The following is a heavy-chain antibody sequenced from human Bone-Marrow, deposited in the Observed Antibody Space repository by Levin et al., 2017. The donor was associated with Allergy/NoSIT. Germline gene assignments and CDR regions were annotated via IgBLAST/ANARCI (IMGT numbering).Heavy chain of an antibody. CDR3: ARDYGGNSGWFDP. CDR2: MNPNSGNT. CDR1: GYTFTSYD. J-gene: IGHJ5*02. V-gene: IGHV1-8*01. Sequence: PAASVKVSCKASGYTFTSYDINWVRQAPGQGLEWMGWMNPNSGNTGYAQKFQARVTMTRDTSISTAYMELSSLSSEDTAVYYCARDYGGNSGWFDPWGQGTLVTVSS. D-gene: IGHD4-23*01.